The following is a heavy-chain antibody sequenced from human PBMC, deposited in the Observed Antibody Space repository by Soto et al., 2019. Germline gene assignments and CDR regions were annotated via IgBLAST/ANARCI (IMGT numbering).Heavy chain of an antibody. CDR1: GFTFKNYA. V-gene: IGHV3-30-3*01. J-gene: IGHJ4*02. CDR2: ISYDGSIE. Sequence: VGSLRLSCAASGFTFKNYAMHWVRQAPGKGLEWVAVISYDGSIEFYADSVKGRFTISRDDFKNTMFLQLGSLRVEDTAVYYCARGLREFDWRLLFGYWGQGTVVTVYS. CDR3: ARGLREFDWRLLFGY. D-gene: IGHD3-9*01.